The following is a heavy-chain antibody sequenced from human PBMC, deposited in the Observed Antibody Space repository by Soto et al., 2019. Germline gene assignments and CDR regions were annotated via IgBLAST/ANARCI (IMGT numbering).Heavy chain of an antibody. Sequence: GSGPTLVNATQTLRLTCTFSGFSLSTTGVGVGWIRQPPGKALEWLALIYWHDDNRYSPSLKSRLTITKDTSKNQVVLTVTNMDPVDTATYYCAHRQGSIVVNGDNWFDPWGQGTLVTVSS. CDR1: GFSLSTTGVG. V-gene: IGHV2-5*01. D-gene: IGHD1-26*01. J-gene: IGHJ5*02. CDR2: IYWHDDN. CDR3: AHRQGSIVVNGDNWFDP.